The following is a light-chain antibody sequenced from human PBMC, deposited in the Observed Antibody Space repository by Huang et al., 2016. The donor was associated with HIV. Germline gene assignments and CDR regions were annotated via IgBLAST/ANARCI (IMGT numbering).Light chain of an antibody. CDR3: QQYDKWPPGLT. V-gene: IGKV3D-15*01. CDR1: QNVRNN. Sequence: EIMMTQSPATLSVSPGGRATLSCRASQNVRNNLAWYQQKTGQAPRLLIYETSTRASGIPARFSVSGSATEFTLTISGLQSEDFAIYYCQQYDKWPPGLTFGGGTKVET. CDR2: ETS. J-gene: IGKJ4*01.